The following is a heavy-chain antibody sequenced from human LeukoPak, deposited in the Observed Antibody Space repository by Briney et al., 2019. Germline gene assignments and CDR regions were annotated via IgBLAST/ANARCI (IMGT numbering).Heavy chain of an antibody. CDR2: IYPGDSDT. V-gene: IGHV5-51*01. CDR1: GYSFTSYW. Sequence: GESLKFSCKGSGYSFTSYWIGWVRQMPGKGLEWMGIIYPGDSDTRYSPSFQGQVTISADKSISTAYLQWSSLKASDTAMYYCARGGDYSSSWYKATSNWFDPWGQGTLVTVSS. D-gene: IGHD6-13*01. CDR3: ARGGDYSSSWYKATSNWFDP. J-gene: IGHJ5*02.